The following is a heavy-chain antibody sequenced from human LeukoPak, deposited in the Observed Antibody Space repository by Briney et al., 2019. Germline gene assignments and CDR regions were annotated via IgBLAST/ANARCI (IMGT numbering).Heavy chain of an antibody. CDR2: VYHSGST. J-gene: IGHJ4*02. Sequence: SETLSLTCTVSGVSISSGDYYWSWIRQPPGKVLEWIGYVYHSGSTYYSPPLRNRVTLSVDTSKNQFSLKLSSVTAADPAVYYCARAHGSPSVRLFDSWGQGTLVTVSS. CDR3: ARAHGSPSVRLFDS. CDR1: GVSISSGDYY. D-gene: IGHD3-10*01. V-gene: IGHV4-30-4*01.